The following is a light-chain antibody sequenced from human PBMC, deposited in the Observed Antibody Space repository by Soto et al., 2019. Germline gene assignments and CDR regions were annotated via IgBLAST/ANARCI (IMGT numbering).Light chain of an antibody. CDR2: SAS. Sequence: DIQLTQSPSLLSASVGDTVTITCRASQALSNYLAWYQQKPGKAPDLLIYSASTLRSGVPSRFSGSGSETEFTLTIRALPPEDFATYFCQQLSRYPLTFGGGTKVEI. V-gene: IGKV1-9*01. J-gene: IGKJ4*01. CDR1: QALSNY. CDR3: QQLSRYPLT.